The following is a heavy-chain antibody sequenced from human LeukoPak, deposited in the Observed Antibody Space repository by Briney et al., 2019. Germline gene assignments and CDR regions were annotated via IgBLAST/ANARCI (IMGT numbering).Heavy chain of an antibody. D-gene: IGHD6-6*01. CDR1: GYAISSGYY. CDR2: IYHSGST. V-gene: IGHV4-38-2*02. J-gene: IGHJ5*02. CDR3: ARPTARLGWFDP. Sequence: SETLSLTCTVSGYAISSGYYWGWIRQPPGKGLEWIGSIYHSGSTYHNPSLKSRVTISVDTSKNQFSLKLRSVTAADTAVYYCARPTARLGWFDPWGQGTLVTVSS.